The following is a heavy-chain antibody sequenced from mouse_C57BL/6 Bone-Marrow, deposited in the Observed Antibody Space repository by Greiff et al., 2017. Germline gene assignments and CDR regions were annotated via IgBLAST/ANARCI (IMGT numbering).Heavy chain of an antibody. CDR3: ATKPPYYYGSSYVDAMDY. J-gene: IGHJ4*01. V-gene: IGHV1-7*01. CDR1: GYTFTSYW. CDR2: INPSSGYT. D-gene: IGHD1-1*01. Sequence: VQLQQSGAELAKPGASVKLSCKASGYTFTSYWMHWVKQRPGQGLEWIGYINPSSGYTKYNQKFKDKATLTADKSSSTAYMQLSSLTYEDSAGYYCATKPPYYYGSSYVDAMDYWGQGTSVTVSS.